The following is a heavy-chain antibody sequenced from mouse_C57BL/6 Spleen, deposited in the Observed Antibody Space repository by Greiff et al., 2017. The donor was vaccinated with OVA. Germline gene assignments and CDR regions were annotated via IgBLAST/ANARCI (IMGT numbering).Heavy chain of an antibody. CDR1: GYAFSSSW. J-gene: IGHJ1*03. CDR3: ARGDSNYLYWYFDV. V-gene: IGHV1-82*01. Sequence: QVQLQQSGPELVKPGASVKISCKASGYAFSSSWMNWVKQRPGKGLEWIGRIYPGDGDTNYNGKFKGKATLTADKSSSTAYMQLSSLTSEDSAVYFCARGDSNYLYWYFDVWGTGTTVTVSS. D-gene: IGHD2-5*01. CDR2: IYPGDGDT.